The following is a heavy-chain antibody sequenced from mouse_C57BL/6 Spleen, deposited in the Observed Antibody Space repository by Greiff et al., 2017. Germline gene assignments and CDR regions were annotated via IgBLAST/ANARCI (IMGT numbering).Heavy chain of an antibody. CDR3: ARGPDYYGSSYDWYFDV. Sequence: EVMLVESGGGLVQPGGSLKLSCAASGIDFSRYWLSWVRRAPGKGLEWIGEINPDSSTINYAPSLKDKFIISRDNAKNTLYLQMSKVRSEDTALYYCARGPDYYGSSYDWYFDVWGTGTTVTVSS. CDR2: INPDSSTI. J-gene: IGHJ1*03. D-gene: IGHD1-1*01. CDR1: GIDFSRYW. V-gene: IGHV4-1*01.